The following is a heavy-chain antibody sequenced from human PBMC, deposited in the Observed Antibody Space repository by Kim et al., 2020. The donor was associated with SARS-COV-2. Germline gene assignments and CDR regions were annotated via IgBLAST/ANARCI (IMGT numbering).Heavy chain of an antibody. V-gene: IGHV6-1*01. Sequence: DYARSVTGRITITPDTTKNQFSLELNSVTPDDTAVYYCARDQNRDWYFDLWGRGTLVTVSS. J-gene: IGHJ2*01. CDR3: ARDQNRDWYFDL.